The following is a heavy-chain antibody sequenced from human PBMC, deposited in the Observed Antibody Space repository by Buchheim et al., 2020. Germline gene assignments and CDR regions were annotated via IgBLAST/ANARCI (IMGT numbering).Heavy chain of an antibody. CDR2: INEDGSEK. D-gene: IGHD3-10*01. Sequence: EVQLVESGGGLVQPGGSLRLSCAASGFTFSSYWMSWVRQAPGKGLEWVANINEDGSEKYYVDSVKGRITISRDNAKNSLYLPMNSLRAEDTAVYYCARGDKVGSVDPWGQGTL. V-gene: IGHV3-7*01. CDR1: GFTFSSYW. J-gene: IGHJ5*02. CDR3: ARGDKVGSVDP.